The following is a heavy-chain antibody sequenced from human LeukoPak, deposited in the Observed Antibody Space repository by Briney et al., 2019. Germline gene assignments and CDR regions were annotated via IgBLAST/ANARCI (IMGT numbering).Heavy chain of an antibody. V-gene: IGHV1-69*04. CDR2: IIPILGIA. CDR1: GRTFSSYA. J-gene: IGHJ6*02. Sequence: SVKVSCKASGRTFSSYAISWVRQAPGQGLEWMGRIIPILGIANYAQKFQGRVTITADKSTSTAYMELSSLRSEDTAVYYCARGSLVWFGSYYYYGMDVWGQGTTVTVSS. D-gene: IGHD3-10*01. CDR3: ARGSLVWFGSYYYYGMDV.